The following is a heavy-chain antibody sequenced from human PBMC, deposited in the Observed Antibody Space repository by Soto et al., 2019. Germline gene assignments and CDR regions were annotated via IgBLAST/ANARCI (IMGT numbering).Heavy chain of an antibody. J-gene: IGHJ5*02. CDR2: INPNSGGT. D-gene: IGHD2-2*01. CDR3: ARGRRDIVVVPADTRDLNWFDP. CDR1: GYTFTGYY. Sequence: ASVKVSCKASGYTFTGYYMHWVRQAPGQGLEWMGWINPNSGGTNYAQKFQGRVTMTRDTSISTAYMELSRLRSDDTAVYYCARGRRDIVVVPADTRDLNWFDPWGQGTLVTVSS. V-gene: IGHV1-2*02.